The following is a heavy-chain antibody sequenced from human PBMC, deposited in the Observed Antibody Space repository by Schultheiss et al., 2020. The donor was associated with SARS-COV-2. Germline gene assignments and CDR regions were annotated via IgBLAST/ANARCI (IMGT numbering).Heavy chain of an antibody. J-gene: IGHJ4*02. CDR1: GGSIRLYY. CDR2: IYYSGST. D-gene: IGHD3-10*01. Sequence: SETLSLTCTVSGGSIRLYYWSWIRQPPGKGLEWIGYIYYSGSTNYNPSLKSRVTISVDTSKNQFSLKLSSVTAADTAVYYCARGRISMVRGVTGAQDYWGQGTLVTVSS. CDR3: ARGRISMVRGVTGAQDY. V-gene: IGHV4-59*01.